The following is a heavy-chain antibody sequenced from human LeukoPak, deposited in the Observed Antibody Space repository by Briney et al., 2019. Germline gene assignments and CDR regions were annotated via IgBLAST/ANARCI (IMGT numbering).Heavy chain of an antibody. V-gene: IGHV3-74*01. CDR3: VRDFRSADY. CDR2: ICPDGTVT. Sequence: GGSLRLSCAASGFTFSTYCMHWVRQAPGKGPMWVSRICPDGTVTNYADSVKARFIISRDNTRNTVYLQMNSLRVEDTAVYYCVRDFRSADYWGQGTLVTVSS. CDR1: GFTFSTYC. J-gene: IGHJ4*02.